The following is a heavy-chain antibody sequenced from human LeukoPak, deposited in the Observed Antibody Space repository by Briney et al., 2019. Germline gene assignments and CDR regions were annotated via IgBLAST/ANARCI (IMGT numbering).Heavy chain of an antibody. V-gene: IGHV3-53*01. CDR2: IYSDNT. J-gene: IGHJ3*02. Sequence: GGSLRLSCAASGFTFSTYSMNWVRQAPGKGLEWVSFIYSDNTHYSDSVKGRFTISRDNSKNTLYLQMNSLRAEDTAVYYCAREEWLDLVDIWGQGTMVTVSS. CDR1: GFTFSTYS. CDR3: AREEWLDLVDI. D-gene: IGHD6-19*01.